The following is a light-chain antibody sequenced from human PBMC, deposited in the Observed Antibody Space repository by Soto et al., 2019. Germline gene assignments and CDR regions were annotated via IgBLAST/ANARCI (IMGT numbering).Light chain of an antibody. J-gene: IGKJ1*01. CDR1: QSISSW. V-gene: IGKV1-27*01. CDR3: QKYNSAPLK. CDR2: AAS. Sequence: DIQMTQSASTLSSSLGDIVTITCRASQSISSWLAWYQQKPGKASKLLIYAASTLQSGVPSRFSGSGSGTAFTLTISSLQPEDVATYYCQKYNSAPLKFGQGTKVDIK.